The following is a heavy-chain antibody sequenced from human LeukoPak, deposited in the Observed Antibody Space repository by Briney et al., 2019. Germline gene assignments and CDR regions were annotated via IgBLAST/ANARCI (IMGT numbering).Heavy chain of an antibody. CDR3: ARGSRQQLVLY. V-gene: IGHV1-18*01. Sequence: ASVRVSCKTSGYTFTSYGISWVRQAPGQGLEWMGWISGYNGNTKFPQKLQDRVTMTTDTSTTTAYMELRNLRPDDTAVYYCARGSRQQLVLYWGQGTLVTVSS. CDR1: GYTFTSYG. D-gene: IGHD6-13*01. CDR2: ISGYNGNT. J-gene: IGHJ4*02.